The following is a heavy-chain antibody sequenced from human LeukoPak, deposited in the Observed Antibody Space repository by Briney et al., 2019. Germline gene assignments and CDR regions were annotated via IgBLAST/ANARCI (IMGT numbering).Heavy chain of an antibody. D-gene: IGHD3-10*01. CDR1: GGSFSGYY. J-gene: IGHJ4*02. V-gene: IGHV4-34*01. CDR3: ARGSLWFGLYFDY. Sequence: SETLSLTCAVYGGSFSGYYWSWIRQPPGKGLEWIGEINHSGSTNYNPSLKSRVTISVDTSKNQFSLKLSPVTAADTAVYYCARGSLWFGLYFDYWGQGTLVTVSS. CDR2: INHSGST.